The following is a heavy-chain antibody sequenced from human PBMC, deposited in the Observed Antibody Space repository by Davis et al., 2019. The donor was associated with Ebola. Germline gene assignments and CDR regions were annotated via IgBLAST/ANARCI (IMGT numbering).Heavy chain of an antibody. CDR2: ISSRSTST. CDR1: GFTFSDHY. J-gene: IGHJ6*02. V-gene: IGHV3-11*06. Sequence: GESLKISCAASGFTFSDHYMSWIRQAPGKGLEWISYISSRSTSTNYADSVRGRFTISRDNAENSLYLQMNSLSADDTGVYFCAREGYYFYGMDVWGQGTTVTVSS. CDR3: AREGYYFYGMDV.